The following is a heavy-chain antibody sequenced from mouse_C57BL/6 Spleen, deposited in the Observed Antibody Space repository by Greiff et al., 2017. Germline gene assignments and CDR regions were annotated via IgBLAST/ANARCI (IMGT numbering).Heavy chain of an antibody. CDR1: GYTFTSYW. CDR3: ARYGPRYAMDY. J-gene: IGHJ4*01. Sequence: VQVVESGAELVKPGASVKLSCKASGYTFTSYWMQWVKQRPGQGLEWIGEIDPSDSYTNYNQKFKGKATLTVDTSSSTAYMQLSSLTSEDSAVYYCARYGPRYAMDYWGQGTSVTVSS. CDR2: IDPSDSYT. V-gene: IGHV1-50*01. D-gene: IGHD1-1*02.